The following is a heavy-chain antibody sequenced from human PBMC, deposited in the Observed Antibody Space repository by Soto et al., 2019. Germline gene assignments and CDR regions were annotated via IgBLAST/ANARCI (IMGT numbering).Heavy chain of an antibody. D-gene: IGHD2-8*01. CDR3: ARDGVGPHGMDV. CDR1: GGSVTSYY. V-gene: IGHV4-4*07. Sequence: PSETLSLTCTVSGGSVTSYYWSWIRQPAGKGLDWIGRIYTSGNTDYNPSLKSRVTMSLDTSKNQFSLKLSSVTAADTAVYYCARDGVGPHGMDVWGQGTTVTAP. J-gene: IGHJ6*02. CDR2: IYTSGNT.